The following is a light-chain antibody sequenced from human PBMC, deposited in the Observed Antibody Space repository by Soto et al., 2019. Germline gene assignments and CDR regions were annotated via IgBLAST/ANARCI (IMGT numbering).Light chain of an antibody. V-gene: IGLV1-40*01. J-gene: IGLJ3*02. CDR1: SSNIGAGYD. CDR3: QSYESSLSGGV. CDR2: GNS. Sequence: QLVLTQPPSVSGAPGQRVTISCTGSSSNIGAGYDVHWYQQLPGTAPKLLMYGNSNRPSGVPDRFSGSKSGTSASLAISGLQAEDEADYYCQSYESSLSGGVFGGGTKLTVL.